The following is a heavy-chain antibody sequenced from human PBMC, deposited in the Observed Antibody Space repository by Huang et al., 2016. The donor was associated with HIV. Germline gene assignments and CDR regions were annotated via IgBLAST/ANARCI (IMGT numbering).Heavy chain of an antibody. CDR3: ARVLHGGDLLRYAFSV. V-gene: IGHV3-30-3*01. J-gene: IGHJ3*01. CDR1: GFTFSTYF. CDR2: ISYDGNNK. Sequence: QVQLVESGGGVVQPGRSLRLSCAASGFTFSTYFMHWVRKARGKGLELVACISYDGNNKYGCAVKVRFTISRDNSKNIVYLQRDSLRAEDTAVYYCARVLHGGDLLRYAFSVWGQGTMVTVSS. D-gene: IGHD4-17*01.